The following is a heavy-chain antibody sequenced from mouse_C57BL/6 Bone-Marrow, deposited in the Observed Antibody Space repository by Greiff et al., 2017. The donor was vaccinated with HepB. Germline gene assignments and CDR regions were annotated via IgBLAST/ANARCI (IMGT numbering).Heavy chain of an antibody. Sequence: VQLQQSGPELVKPGASVKISCKASGYAFSSSWMNWVKQRPGKGLEWIGRIYPGDGDTNYNGKFKGKATLTADKSSSTAYMQLSSLTSEDSAVYFCARGLLWLRWYFDVWGTGTTVTVSS. J-gene: IGHJ1*03. CDR1: GYAFSSSW. V-gene: IGHV1-82*01. CDR2: IYPGDGDT. D-gene: IGHD2-2*01. CDR3: ARGLLWLRWYFDV.